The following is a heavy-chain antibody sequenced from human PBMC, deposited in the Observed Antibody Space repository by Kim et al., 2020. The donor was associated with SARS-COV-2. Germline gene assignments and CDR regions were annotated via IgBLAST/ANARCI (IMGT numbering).Heavy chain of an antibody. CDR3: ARDLENGDRSWDY. D-gene: IGHD4-17*01. Sequence: YVDSVKGRLTISRDNAKNSLYLQMNSLRAEDTAVYYCARDLENGDRSWDYWGQGTLVTVSS. V-gene: IGHV3-7*01. J-gene: IGHJ4*02.